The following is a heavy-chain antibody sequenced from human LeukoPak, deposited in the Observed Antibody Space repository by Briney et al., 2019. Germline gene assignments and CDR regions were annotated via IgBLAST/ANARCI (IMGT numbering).Heavy chain of an antibody. CDR1: GFTFSSYW. CDR3: AGGYRYFHH. V-gene: IGHV3-74*01. D-gene: IGHD1-1*01. J-gene: IGHJ1*01. Sequence: GGSLRLSCAASGFTFSSYWMHWVRQAPGKGLVWVSRISSDGTSTSYADSVKGRFTISRDNAKNTLYLQMNSLRAEDTAVYYCAGGYRYFHHWGQGTLVSVSS. CDR2: ISSDGTST.